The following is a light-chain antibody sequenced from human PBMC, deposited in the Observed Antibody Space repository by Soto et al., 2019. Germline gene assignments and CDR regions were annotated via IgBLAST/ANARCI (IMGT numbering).Light chain of an antibody. CDR1: SSNIGKNY. Sequence: QSVLTQPPSVSTAPGQKVTISCSGSSSNIGKNYVSWYQQFPGTAPKLLIFDNNKRPSGIPDRFSGSKSGTSATLGITGLQPGEGADYSGETGDSGRGAAVFGGGPQLTAL. J-gene: IGLJ7*02. CDR2: DNN. V-gene: IGLV1-51*01. CDR3: ETGDSGRGAAV.